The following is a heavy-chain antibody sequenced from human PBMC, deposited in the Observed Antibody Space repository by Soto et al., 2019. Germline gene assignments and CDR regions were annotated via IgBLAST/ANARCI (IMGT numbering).Heavy chain of an antibody. Sequence: GGSLRLSCAASGFTFSSYWMHWVRQAPGKGLVWVSRINSDGSSTSYADSVKGRFTISRDNTKNTLYLQMNSLRAEDTAVYYCARDPIENYNYYDSSGYPDYWGQGTLVTVSS. CDR2: INSDGSST. D-gene: IGHD3-22*01. CDR1: GFTFSSYW. J-gene: IGHJ4*02. V-gene: IGHV3-74*01. CDR3: ARDPIENYNYYDSSGYPDY.